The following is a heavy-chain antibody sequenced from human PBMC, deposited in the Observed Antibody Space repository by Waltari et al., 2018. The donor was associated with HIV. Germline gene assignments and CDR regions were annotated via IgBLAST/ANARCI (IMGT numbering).Heavy chain of an antibody. D-gene: IGHD3-10*01. J-gene: IGHJ4*02. Sequence: EEQLVESGGDLVKPGGCLRLSCLASVFTFIELWMNWVRQTAGKGLEWVCRIISKSEGVATEYAAVVKGRFTISRDDSNTTLFLQMNRLKVEDTGVYYCTTEEVYGSGTYLDYWGQGTRVTVS. V-gene: IGHV3-15*01. CDR1: VFTFIELW. CDR2: IISKSEGVAT. CDR3: TTEEVYGSGTYLDY.